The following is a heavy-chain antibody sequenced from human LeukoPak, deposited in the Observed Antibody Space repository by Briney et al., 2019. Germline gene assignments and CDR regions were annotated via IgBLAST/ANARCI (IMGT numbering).Heavy chain of an antibody. J-gene: IGHJ4*02. CDR3: ARGRAPYYFDY. CDR2: INHSGST. Sequence: SETLSLTCAVYGGSFSGYYWSWIRQPPGKGLEWIGEINHSGSTNYNPSLKSRVTISVDTFKNQFSLKLSSVTAADTAVYYCARGRAPYYFDYWGQGTLVTVSS. CDR1: GGSFSGYY. V-gene: IGHV4-34*01.